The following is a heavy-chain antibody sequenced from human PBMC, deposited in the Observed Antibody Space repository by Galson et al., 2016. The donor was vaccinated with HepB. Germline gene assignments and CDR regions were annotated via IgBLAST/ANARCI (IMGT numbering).Heavy chain of an antibody. CDR3: ARDSDY. V-gene: IGHV4-4*02. J-gene: IGHJ4*02. CDR1: GGSISSDNW. CDR2: LSQIGST. Sequence: SETLSLTCAVSGGSISSDNWWSWVRQPPGKGLEWIGELSQIGSTKYNPSLKSRVTIPVDKSKKQFSLKLTSVTAADTAVYYCARDSDYWGQGTLVTVSS.